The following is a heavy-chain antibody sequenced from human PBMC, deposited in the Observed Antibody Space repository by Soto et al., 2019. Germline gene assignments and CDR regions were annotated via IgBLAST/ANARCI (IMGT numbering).Heavy chain of an antibody. D-gene: IGHD6-13*01. CDR3: ARAGN. Sequence: GGSLRLSCAASGFTFSSCAMNWVRQAPEKGLEWVSTISGSGGSAYYADSVKGRSTISRDNAKNSLYLQMNSLRAEDTAVYYCARAGNWGQGTLVTV. V-gene: IGHV3-23*01. CDR1: GFTFSSCA. J-gene: IGHJ4*02. CDR2: ISGSGGSA.